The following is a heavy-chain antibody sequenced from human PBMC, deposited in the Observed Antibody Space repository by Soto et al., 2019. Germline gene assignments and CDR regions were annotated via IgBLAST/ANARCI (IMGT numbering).Heavy chain of an antibody. CDR3: ARDRGGYGDR. V-gene: IGHV3-33*01. Sequence: QVQLVESGGGVVQPGRSLRLSCAASGFTFSSYGMHWVRQAPCKGLEWVAVIWYDGSNKYYADSVKGRFTISRDNSKNTLYLQMNSLRAEDTAVYYCARDRGGYGDRWGQGTLVTVSS. D-gene: IGHD4-17*01. CDR2: IWYDGSNK. CDR1: GFTFSSYG. J-gene: IGHJ4*02.